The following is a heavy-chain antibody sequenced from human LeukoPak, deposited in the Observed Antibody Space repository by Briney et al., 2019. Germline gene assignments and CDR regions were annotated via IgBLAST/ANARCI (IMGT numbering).Heavy chain of an antibody. Sequence: SHTLSLTCAISGDSVSSYSAPWNWITQSPSIGLEWLGRTYYRSKWYNDYAVSMKSRITINPETSKNQFSLQLKSVTPEDTAVYYCARLASGLNDCLYHWGQGTLVTVSS. CDR2: TYYRSKWYN. CDR1: GDSVSSYSAP. CDR3: ARLASGLNDCLYH. J-gene: IGHJ5*02. V-gene: IGHV6-1*01. D-gene: IGHD6-19*01.